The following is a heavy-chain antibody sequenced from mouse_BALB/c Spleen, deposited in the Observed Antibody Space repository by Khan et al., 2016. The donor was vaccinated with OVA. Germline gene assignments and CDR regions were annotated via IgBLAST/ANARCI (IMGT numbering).Heavy chain of an antibody. CDR3: AREGYYGNYRAWFAY. J-gene: IGHJ3*01. V-gene: IGHV1S56*01. CDR1: GYTFTNYY. D-gene: IGHD2-1*01. CDR2: IYPGNVNT. Sequence: QVRLQQSGPELVKPGASVRISCKASGYTFTNYYIYWVKQRPGQGLEWIGWIYPGNVNTKYNEKFKGKATLTADKSSSTAYMQLSSLTSEDSAVYFCAREGYYGNYRAWFAYWGQGTLVTVSA.